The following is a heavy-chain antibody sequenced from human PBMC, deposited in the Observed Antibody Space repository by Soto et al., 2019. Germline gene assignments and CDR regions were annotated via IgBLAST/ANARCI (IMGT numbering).Heavy chain of an antibody. Sequence: EVQVVESGGGLVQPGGSLRLSCAASGFPFSSNRMNWVRQAPGKGLEWISYISSSSSTIYADSVKGRFTISRDNAKNSLYLQMYSLRDDDTAVYYCARVIWSGHLTSDLWGQGTLVTVSS. CDR1: GFPFSSNR. CDR2: ISSSSSTI. D-gene: IGHD3-3*01. V-gene: IGHV3-48*02. CDR3: ARVIWSGHLTSDL. J-gene: IGHJ5*02.